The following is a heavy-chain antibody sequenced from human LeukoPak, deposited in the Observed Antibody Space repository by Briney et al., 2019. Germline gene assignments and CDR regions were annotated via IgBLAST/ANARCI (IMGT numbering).Heavy chain of an antibody. CDR1: GGSISSGSYY. V-gene: IGHV4-61*01. J-gene: IGHJ5*02. Sequence: PSETLSLTCTVSGGSISSGSYYWSWIRQPPGKGLEWIGYIYYSGSTNYNPSLKSRVTISVDTSKNQFTLKLSSVTAADTAVYYCAREGCTSCPLDPWGQGTLVTVSS. D-gene: IGHD2-2*01. CDR3: AREGCTSCPLDP. CDR2: IYYSGST.